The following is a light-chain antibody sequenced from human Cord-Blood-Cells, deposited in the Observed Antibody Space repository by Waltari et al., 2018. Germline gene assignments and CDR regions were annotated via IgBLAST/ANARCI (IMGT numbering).Light chain of an antibody. CDR2: DVS. J-gene: IGLJ2*01. CDR1: SSVPGVYNY. V-gene: IGLV2-14*01. Sequence: QSALTHPATVSGSPGQSIPLSSTGTSSVPGVYNYVSCYQQHPGKAPKLMIYDVSHRPSGVSNRFSGSKSGNTASLTISGLQAEDEADYYCSSYTSSSTLVVFGGGTKLTVL. CDR3: SSYTSSSTLVV.